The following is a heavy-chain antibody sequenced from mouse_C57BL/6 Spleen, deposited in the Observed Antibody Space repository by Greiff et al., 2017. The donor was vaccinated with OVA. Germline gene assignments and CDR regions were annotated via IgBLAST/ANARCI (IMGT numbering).Heavy chain of an antibody. CDR1: GYTFTSYD. V-gene: IGHV1-85*01. D-gene: IGHD1-1*02. Sequence: QVQLQQSGPELVKPGASVKLSCKASGYTFTSYDINWVKQRPGQGLEWIGWIYPRDGSTTYNEKFKGKATLTVDHSSNTAYLQLSSLTSEDTAVYYCTTLWSFAYWGQGTLVTVSA. CDR2: IYPRDGST. CDR3: TTLWSFAY. J-gene: IGHJ3*01.